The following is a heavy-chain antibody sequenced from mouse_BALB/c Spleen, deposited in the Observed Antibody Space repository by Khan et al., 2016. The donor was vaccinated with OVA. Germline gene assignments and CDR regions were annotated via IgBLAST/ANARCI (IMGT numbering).Heavy chain of an antibody. J-gene: IGHJ3*01. Sequence: VKLQQSGAELARPGASVKMSCKTSGYTFTSYTIHWIKLRPGQGLEWIGYINPNNGYTNYNQKFKDKATLTADQSSTTVYMQLSSLTSDDSAIYNSVRDGAYYRNDGWFAYWGQGTLVTVSA. CDR2: INPNNGYT. V-gene: IGHV1-4*01. D-gene: IGHD2-14*01. CDR1: GYTFTSYT. CDR3: VRDGAYYRNDGWFAY.